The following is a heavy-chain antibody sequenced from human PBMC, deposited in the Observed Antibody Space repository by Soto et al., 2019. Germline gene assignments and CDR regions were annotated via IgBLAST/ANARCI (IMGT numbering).Heavy chain of an antibody. V-gene: IGHV1-2*02. J-gene: IGHJ4*02. CDR2: INPNSGAK. CDR1: GYSFTGYY. CDR3: ARDSVSTIGDFDN. Sequence: QVQLVQSGAEMKKPGASVTVSCKASGYSFTGYYLHWVRQAPGQGLEWLGWINPNSGAKNHAQKFQGMVTMTSDRSITTAYMDLNRLTSDDTAVYYCARDSVSTIGDFDNWGQGTLVTVSS. D-gene: IGHD5-12*01.